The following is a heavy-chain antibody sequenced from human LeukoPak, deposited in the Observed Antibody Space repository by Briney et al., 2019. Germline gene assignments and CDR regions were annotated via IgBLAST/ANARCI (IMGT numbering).Heavy chain of an antibody. V-gene: IGHV3-30-3*01. CDR1: GFTFSSYA. Sequence: PGRSLRLSCAASGFTFSSYAMHWVRQAPGKGLEWVAVISYDGSNKYYADSVKGRFTISRDNSKNTLYLQMNSLRAEDTAVYYCAREPPETPVTKYYFDYWGQGTLVTVSS. CDR3: AREPPETPVTKYYFDY. D-gene: IGHD4-17*01. J-gene: IGHJ4*02. CDR2: ISYDGSNK.